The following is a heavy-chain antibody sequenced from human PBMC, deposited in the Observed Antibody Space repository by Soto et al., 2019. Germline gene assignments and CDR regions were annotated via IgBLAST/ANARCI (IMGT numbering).Heavy chain of an antibody. CDR3: AKDLYSSETYTYYCGMDV. CDR1: GFTFSSYA. D-gene: IGHD3-10*01. V-gene: IGHV3-30*18. Sequence: GGSLRLSCAASGFTFSSYAMSWVRQAPGKGLEWVAVISYDGSNKFYADSVKGRFTISRDNSKNTLYLQMNSLRAEDTSVYYCAKDLYSSETYTYYCGMDVWGQGTTVTVSS. CDR2: ISYDGSNK. J-gene: IGHJ6*02.